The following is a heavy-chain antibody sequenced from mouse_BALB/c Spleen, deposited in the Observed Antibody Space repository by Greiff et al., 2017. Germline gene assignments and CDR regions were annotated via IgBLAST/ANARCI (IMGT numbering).Heavy chain of an antibody. CDR2: IDPANGNT. V-gene: IGHV14-3*02. CDR3: ARGTYGNYD. CDR1: GFNIKDTY. J-gene: IGHJ2*01. D-gene: IGHD2-1*01. Sequence: EVKLVESGAELVKPGASVKLSCTASGFNIKDTYMHWVKQRPEQGLEWIGRIDPANGNTKYDPKFQGKATITADTSSNTAYLQLSSLTSEDTAVYYCARGTYGNYDWGQGTTLTVSS.